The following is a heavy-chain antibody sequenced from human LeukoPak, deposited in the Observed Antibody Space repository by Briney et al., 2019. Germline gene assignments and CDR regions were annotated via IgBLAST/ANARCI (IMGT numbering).Heavy chain of an antibody. D-gene: IGHD3-22*01. Sequence: PSETLSLTCAVYGGSFSGYYWSWIRQPPGKGLEWIGEINHSGSTNYNPSLKSRVTISVDTSKNQFSLKLSSVTAADTAVYYCARRYYYDSSGNIRDAFDIWGQGTMVTVSS. CDR2: INHSGST. J-gene: IGHJ3*02. V-gene: IGHV4-34*01. CDR1: GGSFSGYY. CDR3: ARRYYYDSSGNIRDAFDI.